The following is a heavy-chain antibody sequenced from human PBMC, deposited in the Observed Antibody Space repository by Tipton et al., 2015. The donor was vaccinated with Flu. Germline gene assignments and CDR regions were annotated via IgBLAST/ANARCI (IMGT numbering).Heavy chain of an antibody. CDR2: IYYSGST. V-gene: IGHV4-59*01. Sequence: TLSLTCTVSGGSISSYYWSWIRQPPGKGLEWIGYIYYSGSTNYNPSLKSRVTVSVDTSKNQFPLKLTSVTAADTAVYYCARVPLSGDMDVWGQGTTVTVSS. D-gene: IGHD3-3*01. CDR1: GGSISSYY. CDR3: ARVPLSGDMDV. J-gene: IGHJ6*02.